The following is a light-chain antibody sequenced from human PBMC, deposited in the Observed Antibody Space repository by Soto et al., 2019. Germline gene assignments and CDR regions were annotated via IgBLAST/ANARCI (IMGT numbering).Light chain of an antibody. CDR1: ESVYSSY. CDR2: DAS. V-gene: IGKV3D-20*01. CDR3: QQYGSSPPT. Sequence: IVLTQSPATLSLSPGERATLSCGASESVYSSYLAWYQQKPGLAPRLLIYDASSRATGIPDRFSGSGSGTDFTLTISRLEPEDLAVYYCQQYGSSPPTFGQGTKVDIK. J-gene: IGKJ1*01.